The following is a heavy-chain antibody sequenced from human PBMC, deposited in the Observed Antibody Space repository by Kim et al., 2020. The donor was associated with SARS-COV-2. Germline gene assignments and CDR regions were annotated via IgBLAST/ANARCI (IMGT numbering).Heavy chain of an antibody. V-gene: IGHV4-61*02. D-gene: IGHD3-22*01. CDR3: ARDPYYYDSSGYYYGYYFDY. CDR2: IYTSGST. Sequence: SETLSLTCTVSGGSISSGSYYWSWIRQPAGKGLEWIGRIYTSGSTNYNPSLKSRVTISVDTSKNQFSLKLSSVTAADTAVYYCARDPYYYDSSGYYYGYYFDYWGQGTLVTVSS. CDR1: GGSISSGSYY. J-gene: IGHJ4*02.